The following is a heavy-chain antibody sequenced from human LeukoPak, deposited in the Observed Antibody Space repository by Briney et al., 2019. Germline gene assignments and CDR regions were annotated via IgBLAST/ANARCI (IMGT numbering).Heavy chain of an antibody. V-gene: IGHV1-2*02. Sequence: NSGGTNYAQKFQGRVTMTRDTSISTAYMELSRLRSDDTAVYYCARVSSYYYDSSGLTYFQHWGQGTLVTVSS. J-gene: IGHJ1*01. CDR3: ARVSSYYYDSSGLTYFQH. D-gene: IGHD3-22*01. CDR2: NSGGT.